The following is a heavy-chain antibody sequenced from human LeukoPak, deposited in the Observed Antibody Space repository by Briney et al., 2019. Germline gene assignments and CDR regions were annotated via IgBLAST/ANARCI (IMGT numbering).Heavy chain of an antibody. J-gene: IGHJ5*02. V-gene: IGHV4-38-2*02. CDR2: IHYTGST. CDR3: ARDSVAARTGQNWFDP. CDR1: GYSISSGYY. D-gene: IGHD6-6*01. Sequence: SETLSLTCTVSGYSISSGYYWGWIRQPPGKGLECIGYIHYTGSTNYNPSLKSRVTISVETSKNQFSLKLKSVTAADTAVYYCARDSVAARTGQNWFDPWGQGTLVTVSS.